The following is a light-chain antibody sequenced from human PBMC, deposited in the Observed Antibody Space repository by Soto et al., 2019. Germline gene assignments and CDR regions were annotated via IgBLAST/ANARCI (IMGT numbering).Light chain of an antibody. V-gene: IGLV2-14*01. CDR3: SSYTASSTYV. CDR2: DVS. CDR1: SSDIGGYTF. J-gene: IGLJ1*01. Sequence: ALTQPASVSGSPGQSITISCTGTSSDIGGYTFVPWYQQHPGKAPKFMTFDVSDRPSGVSNRFSVSKSGNTASLTISGLRAEDEADYYCSSYTASSTYVFGTGTKLTVL.